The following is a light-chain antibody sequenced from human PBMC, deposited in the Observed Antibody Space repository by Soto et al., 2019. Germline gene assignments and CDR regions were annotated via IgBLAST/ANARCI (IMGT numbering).Light chain of an antibody. CDR1: QSLLHVDGNTY. Sequence: DVVMTQSPLSLPVTLGQPASISCRSSQSLLHVDGNTYLNWFHQRPGQSPRRLIYKVSNQDSGVPDRFSGSGSGADFTLTISRVEAEDVGVYYCMQGTSGPPLTFGGGTKVEIK. CDR2: KVS. CDR3: MQGTSGPPLT. J-gene: IGKJ4*01. V-gene: IGKV2-30*02.